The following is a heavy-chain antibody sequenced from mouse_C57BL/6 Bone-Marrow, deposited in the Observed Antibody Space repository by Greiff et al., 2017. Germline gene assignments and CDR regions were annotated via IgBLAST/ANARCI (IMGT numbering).Heavy chain of an antibody. CDR1: GYTFTSYW. CDR2: ILPGSGST. V-gene: IGHV1-9*01. CDR3: ARWGCAEDN. J-gene: IGHJ4*01. Sequence: QVQLQQSGAELMKPGASVTLSCKASGYTFTSYWIEWVKQRPGHGLEWIGEILPGSGSTNYNEKFKGKATLTADTSSNTAYMRLISLTTEDSAICYCARWGCAEDNWGQGTSATVTS.